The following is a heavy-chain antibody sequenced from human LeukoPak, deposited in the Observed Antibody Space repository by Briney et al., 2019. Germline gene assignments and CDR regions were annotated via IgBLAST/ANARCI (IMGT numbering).Heavy chain of an antibody. D-gene: IGHD5-24*01. Sequence: PGGSLRLSCAASGFTFSSYSMKWVRQAPGKGLEWVSSISSSSSYIYYADSVKGRFTISRDNAKNSLYLQMNSLRGEDTAVYYCARALGEMAKRKPFDYRGQGTLVTVSS. CDR2: ISSSSSYI. V-gene: IGHV3-21*01. CDR3: ARALGEMAKRKPFDY. CDR1: GFTFSSYS. J-gene: IGHJ4*02.